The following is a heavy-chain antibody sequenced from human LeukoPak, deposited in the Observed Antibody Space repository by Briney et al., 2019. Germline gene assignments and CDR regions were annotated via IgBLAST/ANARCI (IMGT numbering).Heavy chain of an antibody. Sequence: SETLSLTCTVSGGSIFSYYFNWIRQPPGKGLEWIGYIYSNGITNYNPSLRSRGTVSIATSKNQFSLRLRSVTAADTAIYYCARRAYYDTSGYYPASGYFDLWGRGTLVTVSS. J-gene: IGHJ2*01. CDR1: GGSIFSYY. CDR3: ARRAYYDTSGYYPASGYFDL. D-gene: IGHD3-22*01. CDR2: IYSNGIT. V-gene: IGHV4-4*08.